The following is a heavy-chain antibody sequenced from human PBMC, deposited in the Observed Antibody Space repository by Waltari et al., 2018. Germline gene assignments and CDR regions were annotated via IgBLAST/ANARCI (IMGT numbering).Heavy chain of an antibody. CDR1: GGSISSYY. V-gene: IGHV4-59*01. CDR2: IYYSGST. J-gene: IGHJ4*02. Sequence: QVQLQESGPGLVKPSETLSLTCTVSGGSISSYYWSWIRPPPGKGLEWIWYIYYSGSTIYNPSLKSRVTIAVDTSKNRFSLKLRSVTAADTAVYYCARARGAAYCGGACRFDYWGQGTLVTVAS. D-gene: IGHD2-21*01. CDR3: ARARGAAYCGGACRFDY.